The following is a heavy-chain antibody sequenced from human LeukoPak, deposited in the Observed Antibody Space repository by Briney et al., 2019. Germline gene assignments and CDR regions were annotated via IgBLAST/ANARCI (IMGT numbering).Heavy chain of an antibody. CDR2: FGTRSTST. V-gene: IGHV3-21*01. CDR3: AREVSEGFDF. Sequence: GGSLRLSCTASGFTFSGYSMNWIRQAPGKGLEWVSSFGTRSTSTYHAGSVKGRFAISRGNAKNSLYLQMNSLRAEDTALYYCAREVSEGFDFWGQGTLVTVSS. J-gene: IGHJ4*02. CDR1: GFTFSGYS. D-gene: IGHD3-22*01.